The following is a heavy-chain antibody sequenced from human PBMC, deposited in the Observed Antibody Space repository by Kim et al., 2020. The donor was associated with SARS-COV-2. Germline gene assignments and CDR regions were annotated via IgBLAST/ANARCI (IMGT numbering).Heavy chain of an antibody. CDR3: ARGGGLGYCSSTSCYQPDY. CDR1: GYTFTSYG. Sequence: ASVKVSCKASGYTFTSYGISWVRQAPGQGLEWMGWISAYNGNTNYAQKLQGRVTMTTDTSTSTAYMELRSLRSDDTAVNYCARGGGLGYCSSTSCYQPDYWGQGTLVTVSS. V-gene: IGHV1-18*01. J-gene: IGHJ4*02. D-gene: IGHD2-2*01. CDR2: ISAYNGNT.